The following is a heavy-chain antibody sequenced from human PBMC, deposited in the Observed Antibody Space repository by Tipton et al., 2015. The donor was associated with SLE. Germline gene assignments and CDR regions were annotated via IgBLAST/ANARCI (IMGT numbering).Heavy chain of an antibody. CDR1: GFTFSTYG. D-gene: IGHD3-10*01. J-gene: IGHJ6*03. Sequence: SLRLSCAASGFTFSTYGMHWVRQAPGKGLEWVAVISYDGSNKYYADSVKGRFTISRDNSKNTLYLQMNSLRAEDTAVYYCARVGRAGSYSYYYYYMDVWGKGTTVTVSS. CDR2: ISYDGSNK. V-gene: IGHV3-30*19. CDR3: ARVGRAGSYSYYYYYMDV.